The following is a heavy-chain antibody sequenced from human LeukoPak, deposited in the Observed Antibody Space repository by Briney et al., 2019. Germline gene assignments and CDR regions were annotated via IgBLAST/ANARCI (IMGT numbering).Heavy chain of an antibody. V-gene: IGHV4-59*01. D-gene: IGHD6-13*01. CDR3: ARVVAAGTNYFDN. Sequence: SETLSLTCTVSGGSISSYYWSWIRQPPGKGLEWIGYIYYSWSTTYNPSLKNRVTISVDTSKHQLSLKLSSVTAADTAVYYCARVVAAGTNYFDNWGQGTLVTVSS. J-gene: IGHJ4*02. CDR1: GGSISSYY. CDR2: IYYSWST.